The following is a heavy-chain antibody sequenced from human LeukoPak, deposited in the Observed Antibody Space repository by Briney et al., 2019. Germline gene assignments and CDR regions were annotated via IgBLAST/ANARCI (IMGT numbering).Heavy chain of an antibody. Sequence: GGSLRLSCAASGFTFSRYGMHWVRQAPGKGLEWVAGIWYDGSNKYYADSVKGRFTISRDNSKNTLYLQMNSLRAEDTAVYYCARDYYDSSGHFFFALWGQGTLVTVSS. CDR3: ARDYYDSSGHFFFAL. CDR1: GFTFSRYG. D-gene: IGHD3-22*01. J-gene: IGHJ4*02. V-gene: IGHV3-33*01. CDR2: IWYDGSNK.